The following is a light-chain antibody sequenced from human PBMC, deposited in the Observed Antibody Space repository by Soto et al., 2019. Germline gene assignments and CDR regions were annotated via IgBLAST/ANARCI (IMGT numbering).Light chain of an antibody. CDR1: ASDVGGYNY. V-gene: IGLV2-14*01. CDR2: AVS. Sequence: QSVLTQPASVTGSPGQSITISCTGTASDVGGYNYVSWSQKHPGKARKLMIHAVSNRPSGISSRFSGSKSGNTASLTSSGLQSEDEADYFCCSYTSRTTHVFGTGTKVTVL. J-gene: IGLJ1*01. CDR3: CSYTSRTTHV.